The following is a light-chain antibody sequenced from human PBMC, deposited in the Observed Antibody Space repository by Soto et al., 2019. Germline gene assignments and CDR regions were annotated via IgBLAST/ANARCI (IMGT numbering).Light chain of an antibody. Sequence: EIVMTQSPATLSVSPWEGATLSCMASQSISINLAWYQQKPGQAPRLVIFDASTRATGIPDRFTGRGSGTEFTLTISSLQSEDSAVYFCQQYNDWPPITFGGGTKVDI. CDR2: DAS. J-gene: IGKJ4*01. CDR1: QSISIN. CDR3: QQYNDWPPIT. V-gene: IGKV3-15*01.